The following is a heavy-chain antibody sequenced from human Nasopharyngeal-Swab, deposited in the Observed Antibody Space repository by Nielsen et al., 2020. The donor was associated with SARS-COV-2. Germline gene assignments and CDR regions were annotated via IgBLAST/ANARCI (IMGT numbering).Heavy chain of an antibody. CDR1: GGSISSYY. CDR2: IYYSGST. CDR3: ARLVRGAVFNWFDP. V-gene: IGHV4-59*08. D-gene: IGHD2-21*01. J-gene: IGHJ5*02. Sequence: SETLSLTCTVSGGSISSYYWSWIRQPPGKGLEWIGYIYYSGSTNYNPSLKSRVTISVDTSKNQFSRKLSSVTAADTAVYYCARLVRGAVFNWFDPWGQGTLVTVSS.